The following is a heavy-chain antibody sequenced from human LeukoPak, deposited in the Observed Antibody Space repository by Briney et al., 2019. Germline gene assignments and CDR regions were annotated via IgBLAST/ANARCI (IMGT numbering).Heavy chain of an antibody. CDR2: IYYSGST. CDR1: GGSISSSSYY. Sequence: SETLSLTCTVSGGSISSSSYYWGWIRQPPGKGLEWIGSIYYSGSTYYNPSLKSRVTISVDTSKNQFSLKLSSVTAADTAVYYCARGLSITVAGYFDYWGQGTLVTVSS. D-gene: IGHD6-19*01. CDR3: ARGLSITVAGYFDY. V-gene: IGHV4-39*07. J-gene: IGHJ4*02.